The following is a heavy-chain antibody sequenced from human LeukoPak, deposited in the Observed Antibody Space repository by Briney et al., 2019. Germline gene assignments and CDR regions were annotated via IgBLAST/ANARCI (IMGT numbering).Heavy chain of an antibody. CDR1: GFTFRSYA. V-gene: IGHV3-30*10. CDR2: VSYDGSNK. J-gene: IGHJ4*02. Sequence: GRSLRLSCAASGFTFRSYAVHWVRQAPGRGLEWVAVVSYDGSNKYYTDSVRGRFTISRDNSKNTLYLQMNSLRAEDTALYYCARDRSLSSFGELFIWGQGTLVTVSS. D-gene: IGHD3-10*01. CDR3: ARDRSLSSFGELFI.